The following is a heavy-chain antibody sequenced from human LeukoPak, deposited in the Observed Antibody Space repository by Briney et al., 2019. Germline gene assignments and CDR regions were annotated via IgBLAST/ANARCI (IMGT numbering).Heavy chain of an antibody. V-gene: IGHV4-61*05. CDR2: IYYSGST. J-gene: IGHJ3*02. CDR3: ARPVDTAMVNPDAFDI. D-gene: IGHD5-18*01. Sequence: PSETLSLTCTVSGDSISSRNYYWGWIRQPPGKGLEWIGYIYYSGSTKYNPSLKSRVTISVDTSKNQFSLKLSSVTAADTAVYYCARPVDTAMVNPDAFDIWGQGTMVTVSS. CDR1: GDSISSRNYY.